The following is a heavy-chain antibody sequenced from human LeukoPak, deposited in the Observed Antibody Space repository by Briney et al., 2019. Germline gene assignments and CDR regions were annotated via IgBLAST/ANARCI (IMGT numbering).Heavy chain of an antibody. CDR3: ARDSLPQTYYDFWSGYYFQDY. J-gene: IGHJ4*02. CDR2: ISAYNGNT. V-gene: IGHV1-18*01. CDR1: GYTFTSYD. D-gene: IGHD3-3*01. Sequence: ASVKVSCKAFGYTFTSYDISWVRQAPGQGLEWMGWISAYNGNTNYAQKLQGRVTMTTDTSTSTAYMELRSLRSDDTAVYYCARDSLPQTYYDFWSGYYFQDYWGQGTLVTVSS.